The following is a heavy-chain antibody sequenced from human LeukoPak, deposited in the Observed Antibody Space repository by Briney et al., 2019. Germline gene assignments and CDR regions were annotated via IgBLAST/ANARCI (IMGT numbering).Heavy chain of an antibody. D-gene: IGHD2-2*01. CDR3: ARGGGSTSWYSRNWGSH. Sequence: PGGSLRLSCAAFGFTFRSYGMSWVRKAPGKGLGWVANIKQDGSVKYYVDSVKGRFAISRDNAKNSLYLQMNSLRAEDTAVYYCARGGGSTSWYSRNWGSHWGQGTLVTVSS. J-gene: IGHJ4*02. V-gene: IGHV3-7*03. CDR1: GFTFRSYG. CDR2: IKQDGSVK.